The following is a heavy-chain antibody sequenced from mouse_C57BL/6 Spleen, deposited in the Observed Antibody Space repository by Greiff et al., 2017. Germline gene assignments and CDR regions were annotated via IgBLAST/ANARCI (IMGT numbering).Heavy chain of an antibody. CDR2: IYPGDGDT. Sequence: QVQLQQSGAELVKPGASVKISCKASGYAFSSYWMNWVKQRPGKGLEWIGQIYPGDGDTNYNGKFKGKATLTAAKSSSTAYMQLSSLTSEDSAVYVCARKGFTTVGYFDYWGQGTTLTVSS. D-gene: IGHD1-1*01. J-gene: IGHJ2*01. CDR1: GYAFSSYW. CDR3: ARKGFTTVGYFDY. V-gene: IGHV1-80*01.